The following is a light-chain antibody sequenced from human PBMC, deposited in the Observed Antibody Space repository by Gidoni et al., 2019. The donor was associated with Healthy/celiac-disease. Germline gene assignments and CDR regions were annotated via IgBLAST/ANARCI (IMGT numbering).Light chain of an antibody. CDR3: MQALQTSYT. CDR2: LGS. V-gene: IGKV2-28*01. CDR1: QSLLHSNGYNY. J-gene: IGKJ2*01. Sequence: IVMTQSPLSLPVTPGEPASISCRSSQSLLHSNGYNYLDWYLQKPGQSPQLLIYLGSNRASGVPDRFSGSGSGTDFTLKISRVEPEDVGVYYCMQALQTSYTFGQGTKLEIK.